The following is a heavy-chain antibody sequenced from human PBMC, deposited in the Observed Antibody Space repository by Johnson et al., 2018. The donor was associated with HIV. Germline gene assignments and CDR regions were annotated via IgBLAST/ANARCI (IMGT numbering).Heavy chain of an antibody. Sequence: MQLVESGGGAVQPGKSLRLSCVVSGFTFDDYGMSWVRQAPGKGLEWVSGISCSGGSTYYADSVKGRFTISRDNSKNTVFLQMNRLRAEDTALYYCAKLSDNDGFDIWGQGTMVAVSS. V-gene: IGHV3-20*04. CDR1: GFTFDDYG. CDR2: ISCSGGST. D-gene: IGHD6-25*01. CDR3: AKLSDNDGFDI. J-gene: IGHJ3*02.